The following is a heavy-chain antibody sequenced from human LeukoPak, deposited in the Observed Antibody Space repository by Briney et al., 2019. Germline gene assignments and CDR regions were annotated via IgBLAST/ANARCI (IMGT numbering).Heavy chain of an antibody. J-gene: IGHJ4*02. CDR3: ARMGGGYYAYYFDY. D-gene: IGHD1-26*01. CDR1: GGSFSGYY. Sequence: SETLSLTCAVYGGSFSGYYWSWIRQPPGKGLEWIGEINHSGSTNYNPSLKSRVTISVDTSKNQFFLKLGSVTAADTAVFYCARMGGGYYAYYFDYWGQGTLVTVSS. CDR2: INHSGST. V-gene: IGHV4-34*01.